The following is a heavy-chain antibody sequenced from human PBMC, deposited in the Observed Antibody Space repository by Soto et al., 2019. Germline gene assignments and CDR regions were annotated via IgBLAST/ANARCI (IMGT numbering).Heavy chain of an antibody. CDR3: ARFVTSCSATTCSTRADV. V-gene: IGHV4-61*01. Sequence: PSETLSLTCTVSGGFVNSDTHPWSWIRQTPGKRLEWIGFIYSGGSTKNPSLRSRVTMSVDTSKNQFSLKLRSVIVADTAVYHCARFVTSCSATTCSTRADVWGQGITVT. CDR1: GGFVNSDTHP. D-gene: IGHD2-2*01. J-gene: IGHJ6*02. CDR2: IYSGGST.